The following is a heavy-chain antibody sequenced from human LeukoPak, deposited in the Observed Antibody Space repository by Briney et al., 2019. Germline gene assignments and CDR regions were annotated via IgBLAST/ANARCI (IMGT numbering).Heavy chain of an antibody. CDR1: GYTFTASY. D-gene: IGHD1-14*01. V-gene: IGHV1-2*06. CDR3: AGSWYGMDV. J-gene: IGHJ6*02. CDR2: INPSNGDT. Sequence: GASVKVSCKASGYTFTASYMQWARQAPGHGLEWMGRINPSNGDTEYEQKFQGRVTMTRDASISTVCMELSRLTSDDTAVYYCAGSWYGMDVWGQGTTATVSS.